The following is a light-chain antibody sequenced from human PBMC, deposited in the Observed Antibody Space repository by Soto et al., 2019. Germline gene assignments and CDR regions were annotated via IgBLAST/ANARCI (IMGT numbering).Light chain of an antibody. Sequence: IVMKQSPATLSVYPGERATLSCRASQSVSSNLAWYQQRPGQAPRLLIYGASTRATDIPARFSGSGSGTEFTLTISSLQSEDFAVYYCQQYKNWPPITFGQGTRLEIK. J-gene: IGKJ5*01. CDR2: GAS. CDR3: QQYKNWPPIT. CDR1: QSVSSN. V-gene: IGKV3-15*01.